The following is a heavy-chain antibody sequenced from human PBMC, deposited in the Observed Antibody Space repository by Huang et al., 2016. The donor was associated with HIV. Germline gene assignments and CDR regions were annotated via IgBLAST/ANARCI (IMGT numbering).Heavy chain of an antibody. J-gene: IGHJ4*02. CDR2: IYHGGSS. V-gene: IGHV4-28*01. CDR3: ARSPRAGYFDY. CDR1: GNSIRSSNW. Sequence: QVQLQESGPGLVKPSDTLSLNCGVSGNSIRSSNWWAWIRQPPGKGLEWIGYIYHGGSSSYNPSLNSRVTRAVDTSKNQFSLKLSSVTAVDTAVYYCARSPRAGYFDYWGQGTLVTVSS.